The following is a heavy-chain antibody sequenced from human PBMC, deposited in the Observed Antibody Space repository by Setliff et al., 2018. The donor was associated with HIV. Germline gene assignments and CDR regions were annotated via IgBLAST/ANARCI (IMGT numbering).Heavy chain of an antibody. V-gene: IGHV4-39*07. CDR3: AREAPSEPTRYYNFWSGYPDWFDP. D-gene: IGHD3-3*01. CDR2: IYNGGAS. CDR1: GDSIISGSYY. J-gene: IGHJ5*02. Sequence: PSETLSLTCIVTGDSIISGSYYWAWIRQPPGKGLEWNGTIYNGGASHYNPSLKSRVIIFLDPSKNQFSLELTSVTAADTAVYYCAREAPSEPTRYYNFWSGYPDWFDPWGPGTLVTVSS.